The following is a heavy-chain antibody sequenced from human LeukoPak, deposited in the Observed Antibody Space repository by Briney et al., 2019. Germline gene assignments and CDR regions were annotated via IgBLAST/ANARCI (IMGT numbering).Heavy chain of an antibody. D-gene: IGHD3-10*02. V-gene: IGHV3-23*01. CDR1: GFTFSTYA. CDR3: AELGITMIGGV. Sequence: GGSLRLSCAASGFTFSTYAMNWVRQAPGKGLEWVSAISGSDAKTYYADFVKGRFTISRDNSKNSLYLQMNSLRAEDTAVYYCAELGITMIGGVWGKGTTVAISS. J-gene: IGHJ6*04. CDR2: ISGSDAKT.